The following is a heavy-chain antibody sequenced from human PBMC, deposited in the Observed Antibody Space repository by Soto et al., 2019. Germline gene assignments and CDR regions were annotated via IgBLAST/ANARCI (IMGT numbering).Heavy chain of an antibody. J-gene: IGHJ2*01. CDR3: AREASVPSFGEFWFFDL. CDR1: GFTFSNHG. V-gene: IGHV3-23*01. CDR2: VSADGYTT. D-gene: IGHD3-10*01. Sequence: EVQLLESGGGLAQPGGSLRLSCAASGFTFSNHGMTWVRQAPGKGLEWVSSVSADGYTTYYADSVSGRLTISRDNPGDTVDVRMYNRGAEDPALYSCAREASVPSFGEFWFFDLWGRGPQVTVSS.